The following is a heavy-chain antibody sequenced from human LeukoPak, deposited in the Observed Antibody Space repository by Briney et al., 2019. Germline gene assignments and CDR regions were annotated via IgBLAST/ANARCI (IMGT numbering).Heavy chain of an antibody. D-gene: IGHD3-10*01. CDR1: GFTFSSYS. CDR3: ARVISMARGVWPRPIYYMDV. V-gene: IGHV3-48*01. J-gene: IGHJ6*03. Sequence: GGSLRLSCAASGFTFSSYSMNWVRQAAGKGLEWVSYVSSSTSTIYYADSVKGRFTISRDNAKNSLYLQMNSLRAEDTAVYYCARVISMARGVWPRPIYYMDVWGKGTTVTLSS. CDR2: VSSSTSTI.